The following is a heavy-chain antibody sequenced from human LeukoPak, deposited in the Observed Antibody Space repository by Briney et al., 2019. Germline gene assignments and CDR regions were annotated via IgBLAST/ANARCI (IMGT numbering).Heavy chain of an antibody. Sequence: PGGSLRLSCAASGFTVRSNYMSWVRQAPVKGLEWVSIIYSGGSTYYADSVKGRFTISRDNSKNTLYFQMNSLRAEDTAVYYCAIVPVWSGYLDAFDIWGQGTMATVSS. CDR3: AIVPVWSGYLDAFDI. D-gene: IGHD3-3*01. CDR2: IYSGGST. CDR1: GFTVRSNY. J-gene: IGHJ3*02. V-gene: IGHV3-66*02.